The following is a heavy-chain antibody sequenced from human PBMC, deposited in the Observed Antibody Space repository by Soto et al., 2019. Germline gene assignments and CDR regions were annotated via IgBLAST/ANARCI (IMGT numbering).Heavy chain of an antibody. V-gene: IGHV1-8*01. Sequence: QVQLVQSGAEVKKPGASVKVSCKASGYTFTSYDINWVRQATGQGLEWMGWMNLNSGYTGSAQKFQGRVTMTRSNSIRKAYMELSSLKHEDTAVYYCARANGDFDYWGQGTLVTAYS. CDR2: MNLNSGYT. CDR3: ARANGDFDY. D-gene: IGHD4-17*01. J-gene: IGHJ4*02. CDR1: GYTFTSYD.